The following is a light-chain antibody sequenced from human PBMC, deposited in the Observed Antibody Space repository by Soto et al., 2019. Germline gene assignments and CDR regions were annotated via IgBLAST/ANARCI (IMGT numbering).Light chain of an antibody. Sequence: IVLTQSPGTLSLSPGDRATLSCRASQRVSTFLAWYQQKPGLAPRLLIYDASTRATGIPDRFSGSGSGTDFTLTISSLQPEDFATYYCQQANSFPLTFGGGTNVDIK. CDR2: DAS. CDR3: QQANSFPLT. CDR1: QRVSTF. J-gene: IGKJ4*01. V-gene: IGKV3-11*01.